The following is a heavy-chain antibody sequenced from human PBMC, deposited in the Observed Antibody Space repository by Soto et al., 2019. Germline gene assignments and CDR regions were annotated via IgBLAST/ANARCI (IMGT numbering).Heavy chain of an antibody. Sequence: QVQLQQRGAGLLRPSKTLSLTCAVSTESLRGYYWTWIRQSPGKGLEWIGEISQSGFTNYNPSLESRVTLSVDTSKSEFSLHLTSMTAADTALYYCARGLFSSGWYSYFDPWGQGTPVTVSS. CDR3: ARGLFSSGWYSYFDP. J-gene: IGHJ5*02. CDR1: TESLRGYY. CDR2: ISQSGFT. D-gene: IGHD6-19*01. V-gene: IGHV4-34*01.